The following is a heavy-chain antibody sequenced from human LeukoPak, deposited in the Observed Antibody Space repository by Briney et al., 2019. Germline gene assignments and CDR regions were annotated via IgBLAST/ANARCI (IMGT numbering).Heavy chain of an antibody. D-gene: IGHD3-22*01. V-gene: IGHV1-18*01. J-gene: IGHJ4*02. Sequence: ASVKVSCKASGYTFTGYGISWVRQAPGQGLEWMGWISAYNGNTNYAQKLQGRVTMTTDTSTSTAYMELRSLRSDDTAVYYCARGKYYYDSSGYLDYWGQGTLVTVSS. CDR2: ISAYNGNT. CDR3: ARGKYYYDSSGYLDY. CDR1: GYTFTGYG.